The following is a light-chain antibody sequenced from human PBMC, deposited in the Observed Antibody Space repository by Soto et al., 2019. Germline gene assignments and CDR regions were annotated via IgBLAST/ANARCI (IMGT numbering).Light chain of an antibody. J-gene: IGKJ5*01. V-gene: IGKV3-15*01. CDR2: GAA. CDR3: QQRNDWRRGT. Sequence: EIVMTHSPATLSVSPCERAALSCSASQSVRSNLAWYQQKPGQAPRLLIYGAATRATGIPARFSGSGSGTEFTLTISSLQSEDFAVYYCQQRNDWRRGTFGQGTRLEIK. CDR1: QSVRSN.